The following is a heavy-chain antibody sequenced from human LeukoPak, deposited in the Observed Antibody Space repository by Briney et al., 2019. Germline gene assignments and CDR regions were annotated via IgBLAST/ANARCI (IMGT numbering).Heavy chain of an antibody. CDR1: GGSISSYY. CDR3: AITVLRYFDWLLAFDI. V-gene: IGHV4-39*07. CDR2: IYYSGST. D-gene: IGHD3-9*01. J-gene: IGHJ3*02. Sequence: PSETLSLTCTVSGGSISSYYWGWIRQPPGKGLEWIGSIYYSGSTYYNPSLKSRVTISVDTSKNQFSLKLSSVTAADTAVYYCAITVLRYFDWLLAFDIWGQGTMVTVSS.